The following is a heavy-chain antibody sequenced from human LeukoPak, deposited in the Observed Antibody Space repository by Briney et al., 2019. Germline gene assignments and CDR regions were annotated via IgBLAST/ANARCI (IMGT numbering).Heavy chain of an antibody. CDR2: IKHDGSET. J-gene: IGHJ6*02. CDR1: GFAFSHYW. Sequence: GGSLRLSCAASGFAFSHYWMTWVRQAPGKGLEWVANIKHDGSETYYVDSVKGRFIISRDNAKNSLFLQMNGLRSEDTAVYYCATAYYVFWSGYSTSGLYYYYYGMDVWGQGATVTVSS. CDR3: ATAYYVFWSGYSTSGLYYYYYGMDV. V-gene: IGHV3-7*03. D-gene: IGHD3-3*01.